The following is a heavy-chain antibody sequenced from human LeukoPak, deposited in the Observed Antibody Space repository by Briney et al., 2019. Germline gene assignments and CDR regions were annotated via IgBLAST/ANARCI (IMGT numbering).Heavy chain of an antibody. Sequence: SQTLSLTCTVSGGSISSGDYCWSWIRQPPGKGLDWIGYIYYSGTTYYNPSLRSRVTISVDTSKNRFSLKLSSVTAADTALYYCARGRDVYNYGVNNWFDPWGQGALVTVSS. V-gene: IGHV4-30-4*01. J-gene: IGHJ5*02. CDR1: GGSISSGDYC. CDR2: IYYSGTT. CDR3: ARGRDVYNYGVNNWFDP. D-gene: IGHD5-24*01.